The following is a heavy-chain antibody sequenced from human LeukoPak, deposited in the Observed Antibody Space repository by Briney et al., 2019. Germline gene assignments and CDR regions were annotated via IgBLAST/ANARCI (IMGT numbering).Heavy chain of an antibody. D-gene: IGHD1-26*01. CDR3: ARDAVVGATSTGFDY. J-gene: IGHJ4*02. V-gene: IGHV3-53*01. CDR1: GFTVRSNY. CDR2: IYRGGST. Sequence: PGGSLRLSCAASGFTVRSNYMRWVRQAPGQALEWVSVIYRGGSTYYADSVKGRFTISRDNSKNTLYLQMNSLRAEDTAVYYCARDAVVGATSTGFDYWGQGTLVTVSS.